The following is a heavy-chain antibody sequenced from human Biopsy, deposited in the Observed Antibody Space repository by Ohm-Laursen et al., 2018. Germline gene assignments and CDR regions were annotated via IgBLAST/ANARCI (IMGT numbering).Heavy chain of an antibody. D-gene: IGHD5-24*01. V-gene: IGHV4-34*01. J-gene: IGHJ5*02. Sequence: GTLSLTCSVYGGTYSGYYWSWIRQPPGKGLEWIGEVHHDGRANYNPSLKGRVTISVDTSKHQFSLRLTSAPAADTAVYHCARGGFGLDGYNSPWGRGTLVIVSS. CDR1: GGTYSGYY. CDR3: ARGGFGLDGYNSP. CDR2: VHHDGRA.